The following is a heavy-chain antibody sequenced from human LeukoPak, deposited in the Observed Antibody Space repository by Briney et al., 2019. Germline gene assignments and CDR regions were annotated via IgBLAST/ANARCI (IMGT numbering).Heavy chain of an antibody. J-gene: IGHJ1*01. CDR2: IKQDGSEK. CDR1: GFTFSTYW. Sequence: GSLRLSCAASGFTFSTYWMTWVRQAPGKGLEWVANIKQDGSEKYYEDSMKGRFTISRDNAKSSLYLQMKSLRAEDTAVYYCVRDVAYDFRNPYRYFQHWGQGTLVTVSS. CDR3: VRDVAYDFRNPYRYFQH. V-gene: IGHV3-7*01. D-gene: IGHD3-3*01.